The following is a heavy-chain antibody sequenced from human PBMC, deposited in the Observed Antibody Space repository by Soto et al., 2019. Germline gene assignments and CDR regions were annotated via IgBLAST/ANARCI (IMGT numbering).Heavy chain of an antibody. CDR2: IIPIFGTA. V-gene: IGHV1-69*06. Sequence: SVKVSCKASEGTFSSYAISWVRQAPGQGLEWMGGIIPIFGTANYAQKFQGRVTITADKSTSTAYMELSSLRSEDTAVYYCAIAYCGGDCYFNYGMDVWGQGTTVTVSS. CDR1: EGTFSSYA. D-gene: IGHD2-21*02. CDR3: AIAYCGGDCYFNYGMDV. J-gene: IGHJ6*02.